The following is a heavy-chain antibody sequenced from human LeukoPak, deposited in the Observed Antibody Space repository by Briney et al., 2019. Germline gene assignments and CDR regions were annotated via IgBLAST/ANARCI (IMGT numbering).Heavy chain of an antibody. CDR3: ARVVAVYYFDY. D-gene: IGHD5-12*01. V-gene: IGHV3-30-3*01. CDR2: ISYDGSNK. Sequence: GKSLRLSCTVSGFTFSSYAMHWVCQAPGKGLEWVAVISYDGSNKYYADSVKGRFTISRDNSKNTLYLQMNSLRAEDTAVYYCARVVAVYYFDYWGQGTLVTVSS. J-gene: IGHJ4*02. CDR1: GFTFSSYA.